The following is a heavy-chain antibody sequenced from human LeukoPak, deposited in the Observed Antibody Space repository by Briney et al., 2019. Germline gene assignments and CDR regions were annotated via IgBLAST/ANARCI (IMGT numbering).Heavy chain of an antibody. CDR1: GFTFSSYG. D-gene: IGHD5-18*01. CDR3: ARHSGYSYGSDYYYYMDV. J-gene: IGHJ6*03. V-gene: IGHV3-21*01. CDR2: ISSSSSYI. Sequence: GGSLRLSCAASGFTFSSYGMHWVRQAPGKGLEGVSSISSSSSYIYYADSVKGRFTISRDNAKNSLYLQMNSLRAEDTAVYYCARHSGYSYGSDYYYYMDVWGKGTTVTVSS.